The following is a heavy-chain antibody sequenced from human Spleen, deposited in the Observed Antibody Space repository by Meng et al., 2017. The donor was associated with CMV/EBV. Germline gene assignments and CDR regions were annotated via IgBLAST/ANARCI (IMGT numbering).Heavy chain of an antibody. J-gene: IGHJ4*02. CDR2: ISSSSGYI. CDR1: TFSSYS. CDR3: ARTEFMITLGGVPLYYFDY. Sequence: TFSSYSMNWGRQAPGKGLEWVSSISSSSGYIYYADSVKGRFTISRDNAKNSLYLQMNSLRAEDTAVYYCARTEFMITLGGVPLYYFDYWGQGTLVTVSS. V-gene: IGHV3-21*01. D-gene: IGHD3-16*01.